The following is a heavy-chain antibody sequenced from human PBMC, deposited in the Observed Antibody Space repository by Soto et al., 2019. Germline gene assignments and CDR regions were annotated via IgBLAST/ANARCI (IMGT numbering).Heavy chain of an antibody. J-gene: IGHJ4*02. CDR3: ASGPFCYASGY. V-gene: IGHV3-11*01. CDR1: GFAFSDHY. D-gene: IGHD3-10*01. Sequence: GGSLRLSCAASGFAFSDHYMTWIRQAPGKGLEWVSYISGSGSTIYYTDSVKGRFTVSRDNAKNSVFLQMNSPRAEDTAVYYCASGPFCYASGYWGRRTRFAVSS. CDR2: ISGSGSTI.